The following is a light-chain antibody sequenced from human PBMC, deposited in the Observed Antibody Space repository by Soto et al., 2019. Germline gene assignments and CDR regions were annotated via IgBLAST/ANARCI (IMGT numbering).Light chain of an antibody. CDR3: QHSYSTLWT. J-gene: IGKJ1*01. V-gene: IGKV1-39*01. Sequence: DIQMTQSPSSLSASVGDRVTITCRASQSISSSLNWYQQKPGKAPKLLIYAASSLQGGVPSRFSGSGSGTDFTLTISSLQPEDFATYYCQHSYSTLWTFGQGTKVEIK. CDR2: AAS. CDR1: QSISSS.